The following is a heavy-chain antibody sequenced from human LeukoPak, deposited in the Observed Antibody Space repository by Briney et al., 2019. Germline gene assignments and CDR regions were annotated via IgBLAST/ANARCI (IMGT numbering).Heavy chain of an antibody. CDR3: AKDAVSPHYYYYMDV. Sequence: GGSLRLSCAASGFTFSSYGMSWVRQAPGKGLEWVSAISGSGGSTYYADSVKGRFTISRDNSKNTLYLQMNSLRAEDTAVYYCAKDAVSPHYYYYMDVWGKGTTVTISS. CDR1: GFTFSSYG. CDR2: ISGSGGST. V-gene: IGHV3-23*01. J-gene: IGHJ6*03.